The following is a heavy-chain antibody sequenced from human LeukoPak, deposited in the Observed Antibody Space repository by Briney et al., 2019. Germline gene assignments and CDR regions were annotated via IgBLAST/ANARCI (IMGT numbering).Heavy chain of an antibody. D-gene: IGHD2-21*01. Sequence: GGSLRLSCAASGFTFSSYGMHWVRQAPGKGLEWVAFIRYDGSNKYYADSVKGRFTISRDNSKNTLYLQMNSLRAEDTAVYYCAKRASNCYYYYYGMDVWGQGTTVTVSS. V-gene: IGHV3-30*02. CDR2: IRYDGSNK. CDR1: GFTFSSYG. J-gene: IGHJ6*02. CDR3: AKRASNCYYYYYGMDV.